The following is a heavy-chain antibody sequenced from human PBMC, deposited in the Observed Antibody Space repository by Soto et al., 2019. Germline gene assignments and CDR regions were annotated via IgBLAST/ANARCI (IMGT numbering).Heavy chain of an antibody. J-gene: IGHJ3*02. CDR1: GGSISSYY. D-gene: IGHD1-26*01. Sequence: PSETLSLTCTVSGGSISSYYWSWIRQPPGKGLEWIGYLYYSGSTNYNPSLKSRVTISVDTSKNQFSLKLSSVTAADTAVYYCARAKWEYSDACDIWGQGTMVTVSS. V-gene: IGHV4-59*01. CDR2: LYYSGST. CDR3: ARAKWEYSDACDI.